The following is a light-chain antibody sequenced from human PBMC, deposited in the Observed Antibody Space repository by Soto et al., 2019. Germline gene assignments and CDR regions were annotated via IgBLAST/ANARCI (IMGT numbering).Light chain of an antibody. J-gene: IGKJ2*01. Sequence: EIVMTQSPATLSVSPGERATLSCRASQSVTNNLAWYQQKSGQAPTLLIFTASTRSTAIPARFSASGSGTEFTLTIRSLQSEDSAVYYCQQYDDWPYTFGQGTKLQIK. CDR3: QQYDDWPYT. CDR2: TAS. V-gene: IGKV3-15*01. CDR1: QSVTNN.